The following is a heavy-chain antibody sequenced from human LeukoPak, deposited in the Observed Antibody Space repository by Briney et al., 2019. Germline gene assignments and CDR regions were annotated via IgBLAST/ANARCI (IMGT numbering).Heavy chain of an antibody. D-gene: IGHD6-19*01. J-gene: IGHJ3*02. CDR1: GYTFTSYY. CDR2: INPSGGTT. Sequence: ASVKVSCKASGYTFTSYYMNWVRQAPGQGLEWMGIINPSGGTTNYAQKFQGRVTMTRDTSTTTVYMELSSLRSEDTAVYYCVRDLDTTGWAGAFDIWGQGTMVTVSS. V-gene: IGHV1-46*01. CDR3: VRDLDTTGWAGAFDI.